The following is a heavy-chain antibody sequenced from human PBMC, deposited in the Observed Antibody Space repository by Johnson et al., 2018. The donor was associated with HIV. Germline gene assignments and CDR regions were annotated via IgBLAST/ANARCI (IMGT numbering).Heavy chain of an antibody. D-gene: IGHD6-13*01. CDR3: ARQQLSRNVAFDI. Sequence: SAIGTAGDTYYPGSVKGRFTISRDNAKNSLYLQMNSLRAEDTAVYYCARQQLSRNVAFDIWG. J-gene: IGHJ3*02. CDR2: IGTAGDT. V-gene: IGHV3-13*01.